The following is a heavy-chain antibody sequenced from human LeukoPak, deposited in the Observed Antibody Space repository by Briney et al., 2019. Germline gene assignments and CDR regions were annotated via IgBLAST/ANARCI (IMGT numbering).Heavy chain of an antibody. J-gene: IGHJ4*02. V-gene: IGHV4-4*07. CDR2: IYTSGSS. CDR1: GGFISSYY. CDR3: ARGIPHARDYFDY. Sequence: PSETLSLTCTVSGGFISSYYWNWIRQPAGKGLEWIGRIYTSGSSNYNPSLKSRVTMSVATSKNQFSLKLSSVTAADTAVYYGARGIPHARDYFDYWGQGILVTVSS.